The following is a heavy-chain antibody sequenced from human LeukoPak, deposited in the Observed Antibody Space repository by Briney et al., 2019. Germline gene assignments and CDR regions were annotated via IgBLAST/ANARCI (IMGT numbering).Heavy chain of an antibody. CDR2: ISSSSSTI. Sequence: PGGSLRLSCAASGFTFSSYSMNWVRQAPGKGLEWVSYISSSSSTIYYADSVKGRFTISRDNAKNSLYLQMNSLRAEDTAVYYCARDYDFWSGYYYTAGAIDYWGQGTLVTVSS. V-gene: IGHV3-48*01. D-gene: IGHD3-3*01. CDR1: GFTFSSYS. CDR3: ARDYDFWSGYYYTAGAIDY. J-gene: IGHJ4*02.